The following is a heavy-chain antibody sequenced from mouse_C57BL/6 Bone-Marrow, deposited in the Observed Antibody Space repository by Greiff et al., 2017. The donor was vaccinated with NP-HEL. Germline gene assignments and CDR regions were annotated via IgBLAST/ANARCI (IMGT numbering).Heavy chain of an antibody. CDR3: ARKYYGSMRYFDV. D-gene: IGHD1-1*01. CDR1: GYTFTDYY. CDR2: INPYNGGT. V-gene: IGHV1-19*01. Sequence: EVKLMESGPVLVKPGASVKMSCKASGYTFTDYYMNWVKQSHGKSLEWIGVINPYNGGTSYNQKFKGKATLTVDKSSSTAYMELNSLTSEDSAVYYCARKYYGSMRYFDVWGTGTTVTVSS. J-gene: IGHJ1*03.